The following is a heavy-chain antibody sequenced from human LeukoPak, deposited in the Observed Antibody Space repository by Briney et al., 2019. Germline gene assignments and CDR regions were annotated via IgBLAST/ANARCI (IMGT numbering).Heavy chain of an antibody. D-gene: IGHD1-26*01. CDR2: ISSSGSTI. Sequence: GGSLRLSCAASGFTFSDYYMSWIRQAPGKGLEWVSYISSSGSTIYYADSVKGRFTISRDNAKNSLYLQMNSLRAEDTAVYYCARGLDWELPKPSYYYYYGMDVWGQGTTVTVSS. CDR3: ARGLDWELPKPSYYYYYGMDV. J-gene: IGHJ6*02. V-gene: IGHV3-11*01. CDR1: GFTFSDYY.